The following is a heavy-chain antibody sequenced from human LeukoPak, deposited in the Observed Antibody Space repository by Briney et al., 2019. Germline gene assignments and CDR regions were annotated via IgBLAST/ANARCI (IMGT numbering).Heavy chain of an antibody. V-gene: IGHV4-39*02. D-gene: IGHD6-19*01. Sequence: TTGGSLRLSCAASGFTFSSYGMHWVRQPPGKGLEWIGSIYYSGNTYYNASLKSQVSISIDTSKNQFSLKLSSVTAADTAVYYCARDHSSGRYFDYWGQGTLVTVSS. CDR1: GFTFSSYG. CDR2: IYYSGNT. CDR3: ARDHSSGRYFDY. J-gene: IGHJ4*02.